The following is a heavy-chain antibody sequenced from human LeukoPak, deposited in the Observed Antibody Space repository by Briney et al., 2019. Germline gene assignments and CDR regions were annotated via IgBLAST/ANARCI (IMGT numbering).Heavy chain of an antibody. J-gene: IGHJ4*02. V-gene: IGHV3-74*01. Sequence: GGSLRLSCAVSGFTFSDYWMHWVRQVPGKALVWVSRINSGGSRTTYADSVKGRFTISRDNAKNTLYLQMDSLRAEDTGVYYCARSNQADDYWGQGTLVTVSS. D-gene: IGHD1-14*01. CDR2: INSGGSRT. CDR3: ARSNQADDY. CDR1: GFTFSDYW.